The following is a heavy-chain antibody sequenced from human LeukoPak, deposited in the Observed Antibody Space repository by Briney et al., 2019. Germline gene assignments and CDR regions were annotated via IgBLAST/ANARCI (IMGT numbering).Heavy chain of an antibody. D-gene: IGHD3-22*01. CDR1: GFTFSSYS. Sequence: GGSLRLSCAASGFTFSSYSMNWVRQAPGKGLEWVPSISSSSSTRYYADSVKGRFTISRDNAKNSLYLQMNSLRAEDTAVYYCARDHYDSSGYYYGYYYYYGMDVWGQGTTVTVSS. V-gene: IGHV3-21*01. CDR2: ISSSSSTR. J-gene: IGHJ6*02. CDR3: ARDHYDSSGYYYGYYYYYGMDV.